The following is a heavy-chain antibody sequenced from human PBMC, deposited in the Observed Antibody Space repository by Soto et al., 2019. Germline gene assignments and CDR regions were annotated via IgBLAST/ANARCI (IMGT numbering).Heavy chain of an antibody. D-gene: IGHD3-10*01. V-gene: IGHV4-39*01. CDR1: GGSISSSSYY. J-gene: IGHJ4*02. Sequence: PSETLSLTCTVSGGSISSSSYYWGWIRQPPGKGLECIGSIYYSGSTYYNPSLKSRVTISVDTSKNQFSLKLSSVTAADTAVYYCASPYGSGSYFDYWGQGTLVTVSS. CDR2: IYYSGST. CDR3: ASPYGSGSYFDY.